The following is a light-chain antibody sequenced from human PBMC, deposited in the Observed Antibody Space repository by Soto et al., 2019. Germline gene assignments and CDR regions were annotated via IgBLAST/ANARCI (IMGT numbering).Light chain of an antibody. V-gene: IGKV3-11*01. CDR1: QSVSSY. CDR2: DAS. J-gene: IGKJ4*01. Sequence: EIVLAQSPATLSLSPGERATLSCRASQSVSSYLAWYQQKPGQAPRVLIFDASIRATGIPDRFSASGSGSDFTLTISRLEPDDFAVYYCHQYDSLPLTFGGGTKVDIK. CDR3: HQYDSLPLT.